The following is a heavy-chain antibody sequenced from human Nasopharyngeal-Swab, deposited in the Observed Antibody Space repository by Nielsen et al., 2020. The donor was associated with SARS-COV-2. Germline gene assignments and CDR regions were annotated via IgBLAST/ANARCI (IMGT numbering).Heavy chain of an antibody. CDR2: IYHSGST. CDR1: GGSISSSNW. Sequence: GSLRLSCAVSGGSISSSNWWSWVRQPPGKGLEYIGEIYHSGSTNYNPSLKSRVTISVDTSKNQFSLKLSSVTAADTAVYYCARSPSPHITMIVVVTHWYFDLWGRGTLVTVSS. CDR3: ARSPSPHITMIVVVTHWYFDL. J-gene: IGHJ2*01. D-gene: IGHD3-22*01. V-gene: IGHV4-4*02.